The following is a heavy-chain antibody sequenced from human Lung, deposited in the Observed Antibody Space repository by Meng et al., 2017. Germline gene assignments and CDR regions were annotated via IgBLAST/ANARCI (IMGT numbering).Heavy chain of an antibody. CDR2: ISSSGSTI. CDR3: ARMTTVSLNNWFDP. CDR1: EFTFSSYY. Sequence: LKISCAASEFTFSSYYMSWIRQAPRKGLEWVSYISSSGSTIYYADCVKSRFTISRDNAKNTLYLQMNSLKAEDTAVYYCARMTTVSLNNWFDPWGQGTLVTVSS. J-gene: IGHJ5*02. V-gene: IGHV3-11*01. D-gene: IGHD4-17*01.